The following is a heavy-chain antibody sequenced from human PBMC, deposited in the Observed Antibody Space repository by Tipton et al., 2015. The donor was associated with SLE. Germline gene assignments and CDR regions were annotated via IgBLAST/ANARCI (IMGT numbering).Heavy chain of an antibody. CDR1: GFTFSSYG. V-gene: IGHV3-23*01. D-gene: IGHD6-13*01. J-gene: IGHJ5*02. Sequence: GSLRLSCAASGFTFSSYGMHWVRQAPGKGLEWVSAISGSGGSTYYADSVKGRFTISRDNSKNTLYLQMNSLRAEDTAVYYCAKNLRGSSREWFDPWGQGTLVTVSS. CDR2: ISGSGGST. CDR3: AKNLRGSSREWFDP.